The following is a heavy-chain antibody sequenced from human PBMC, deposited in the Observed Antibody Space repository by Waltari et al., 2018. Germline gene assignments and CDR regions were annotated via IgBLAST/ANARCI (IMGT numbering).Heavy chain of an antibody. V-gene: IGHV1-69-2*01. CDR2: VDPEDGEK. D-gene: IGHD1-1*01. Sequence: EVQLVQSGAEVKKPGATVKISCKASGYTFTDYYMHWVQQAPGKGLEWMGRVDPEDGEKRYEEKFQGRVTITADTSTDTAYMELSSLRSGDTAVYYCATSINWNDGLDPWGQGTLVTVSS. J-gene: IGHJ5*02. CDR3: ATSINWNDGLDP. CDR1: GYTFTDYY.